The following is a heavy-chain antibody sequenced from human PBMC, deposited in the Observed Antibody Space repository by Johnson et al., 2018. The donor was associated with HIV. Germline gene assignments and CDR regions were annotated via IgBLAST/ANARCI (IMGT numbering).Heavy chain of an antibody. D-gene: IGHD3-16*01. J-gene: IGHJ3*02. CDR3: ASFSRPRAYDYALGSDAFDM. V-gene: IGHV3-53*01. CDR2: IYNDGSRT. CDR1: GFSISSNY. Sequence: VQLVESGGGLIQPGGSLRLSCKASGFSISSNYMSWVRQVPGKRPIWVARIYNDGSRTTYADSVRGRFTISRDNSKNTLYLQMNSLRAEDTAVYYCASFSRPRAYDYALGSDAFDMWGQGTMVTVSS.